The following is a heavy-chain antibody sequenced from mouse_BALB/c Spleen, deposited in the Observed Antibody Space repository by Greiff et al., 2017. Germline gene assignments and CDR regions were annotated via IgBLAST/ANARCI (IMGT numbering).Heavy chain of an antibody. Sequence: EVKVVESGGGLVQPGGSLKLSCAASGFTFSSYTMSWVRQTPEKRLEWVAYISNGGGSTYYPDTVKGRFTISRDNAKNTLYLQMSSLKSEDTAMYYCARHPIPPIHYYGYDAMDYWGQGTSVTVSA. CDR2: ISNGGGST. CDR1: GFTFSSYT. CDR3: ARHPIPPIHYYGYDAMDY. J-gene: IGHJ4*01. V-gene: IGHV5-12-2*01. D-gene: IGHD1-2*01.